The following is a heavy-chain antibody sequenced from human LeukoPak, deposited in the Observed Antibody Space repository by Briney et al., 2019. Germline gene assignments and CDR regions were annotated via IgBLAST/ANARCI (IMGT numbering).Heavy chain of an antibody. V-gene: IGHV3-49*04. CDR2: IRSKAYGGTT. CDR3: TRVGVNGAEYYYGMDV. D-gene: IGHD4-17*01. Sequence: PGGSLRLSCTASGFTFGDYAMSWVRQAPGKGLEWVGFIRSKAYGGTTEYAASVKGRFTISRDDSKSIAYLQMNSLKTEDTAVYYCTRVGVNGAEYYYGMDVWGQGTTVTVSS. CDR1: GFTFGDYA. J-gene: IGHJ6*02.